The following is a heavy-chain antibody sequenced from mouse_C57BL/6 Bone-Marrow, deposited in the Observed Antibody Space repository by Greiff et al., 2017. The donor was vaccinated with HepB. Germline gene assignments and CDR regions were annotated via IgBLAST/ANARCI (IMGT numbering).Heavy chain of an antibody. CDR3: ARRGGYGNYLYYYAMDY. CDR2: IDPANGNT. Sequence: EVQLVESVAELVRPGASVKLSCTASGFNIKNTYMHWVKQRPEQGLEWIGRIDPANGNTKYAPKFQGKATITADTSSNTAYLQLSSLTSEDTAIYYCARRGGYGNYLYYYAMDYWGQGTSVTVSS. J-gene: IGHJ4*01. D-gene: IGHD2-1*01. CDR1: GFNIKNTY. V-gene: IGHV14-3*01.